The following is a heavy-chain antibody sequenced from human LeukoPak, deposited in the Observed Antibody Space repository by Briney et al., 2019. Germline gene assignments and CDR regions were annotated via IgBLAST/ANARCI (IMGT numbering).Heavy chain of an antibody. CDR3: ARTPSDSGSGSYVDY. Sequence: GGSLRLSCAASGFTFSDYYMSWIRQAPGKGLEWVSYISSSGSTIYYADSVKGRFTISRDNTKNSLYLQMNILRAEDTALYYCARTPSDSGSGSYVDYWGQGTLVTVSS. V-gene: IGHV3-11*04. CDR2: ISSSGSTI. D-gene: IGHD3-10*01. CDR1: GFTFSDYY. J-gene: IGHJ4*02.